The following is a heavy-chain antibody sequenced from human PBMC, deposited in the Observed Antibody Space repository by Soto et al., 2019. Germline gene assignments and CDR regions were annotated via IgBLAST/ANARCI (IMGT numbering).Heavy chain of an antibody. D-gene: IGHD3-22*01. CDR2: ISWNSGSI. CDR1: GFTFDYYA. V-gene: IGHV3-9*01. CDR3: AKDMTGYYDSSGYPDY. J-gene: IGHJ4*02. Sequence: GGSLRLSCAASGFTFDYYAMHWVRQAPGKGLEWVSGISWNSGSIGYADSVKGRFTISRDNAKNSLYLQMNSLRAEDTALYYCAKDMTGYYDSSGYPDYWGQGTLVTVSS.